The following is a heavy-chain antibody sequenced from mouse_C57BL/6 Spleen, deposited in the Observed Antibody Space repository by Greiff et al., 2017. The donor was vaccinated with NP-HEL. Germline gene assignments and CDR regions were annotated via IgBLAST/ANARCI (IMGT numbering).Heavy chain of an antibody. CDR1: GFTFSSYT. CDR3: ARNYVSMPAMDY. D-gene: IGHD1-1*01. V-gene: IGHV5-9*01. Sequence: EVQLVESGGGLVKPGGSLKLSCAASGFTFSSYTMSWVRQTPEKRLEWVATISGGGGNTYYPDSVKGRFTISRDNAKNTLYLQMSSLRSEDTALYYFARNYVSMPAMDYWGQGTSVTVSS. CDR2: ISGGGGNT. J-gene: IGHJ4*01.